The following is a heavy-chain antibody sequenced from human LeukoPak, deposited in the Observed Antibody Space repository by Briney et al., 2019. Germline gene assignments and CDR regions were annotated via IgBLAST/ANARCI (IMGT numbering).Heavy chain of an antibody. CDR2: ISSSGGPI. J-gene: IGHJ6*03. D-gene: IGHD6-13*01. CDR1: GFTFSSYE. V-gene: IGHV3-48*03. Sequence: GGSLRLSCAISGFTFSSYEMVWVRQAPGKGLEWVSFISSSGGPIYYADSVKGRFVISRGNAKNSLYLQMNSLRVEDTAVYYCARTGYSSSPYYYYMDVWGKGTTVTVSS. CDR3: ARTGYSSSPYYYYMDV.